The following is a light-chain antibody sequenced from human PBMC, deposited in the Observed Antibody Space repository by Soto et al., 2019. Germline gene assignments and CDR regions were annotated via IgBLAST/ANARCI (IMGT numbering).Light chain of an antibody. Sequence: QSALTQPASVSGSPGQSITISCTGTGSDVGGYNFVSWYQQHPGTVPELIIFDVSKRPSGAYNRFSGSKSGNTASLTISGLQAEDEADYYCSSYRSGNTPYVSGTGTKLTVL. CDR2: DVS. J-gene: IGLJ1*01. CDR3: SSYRSGNTPYV. V-gene: IGLV2-14*01. CDR1: GSDVGGYNF.